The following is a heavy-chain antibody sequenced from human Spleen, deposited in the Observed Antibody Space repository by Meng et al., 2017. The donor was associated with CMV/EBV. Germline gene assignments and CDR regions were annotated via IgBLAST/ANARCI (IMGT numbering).Heavy chain of an antibody. CDR3: ASELPGSSWYYFDY. CDR1: GGSISSYY. V-gene: IGHV4-4*07. D-gene: IGHD6-13*01. Sequence: QLQLQESGPGLVKPSETLSLTCTVSGGSISSYYWSWIRQPAGKGLEWIGRIYTSGSTNYNPSLKSRVTMSVDTSKNQFSLKLSSVTAADTAVYYCASELPGSSWYYFDYWGQGTLVTVSS. CDR2: IYTSGST. J-gene: IGHJ4*02.